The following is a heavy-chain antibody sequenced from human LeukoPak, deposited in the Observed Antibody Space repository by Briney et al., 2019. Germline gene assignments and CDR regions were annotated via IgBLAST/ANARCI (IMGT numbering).Heavy chain of an antibody. V-gene: IGHV4-39*01. Sequence: PSETLSLTCTVSGGSISSSSYYWGWIRQPPGKGLEWIGSIYYSGSTYYNPSLKSRVTISVDTSKNQFSLKLSSVTAADTAVYYCATLNSGSYRKFDYWGQGTLVTVSS. D-gene: IGHD1-26*01. CDR1: GGSISSSSYY. CDR2: IYYSGST. J-gene: IGHJ4*02. CDR3: ATLNSGSYRKFDY.